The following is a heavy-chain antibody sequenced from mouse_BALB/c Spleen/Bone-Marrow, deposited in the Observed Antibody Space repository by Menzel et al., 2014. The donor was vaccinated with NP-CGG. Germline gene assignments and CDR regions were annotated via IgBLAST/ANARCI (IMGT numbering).Heavy chain of an antibody. CDR3: ARDYYGSSDY. D-gene: IGHD1-1*01. CDR2: INSNGGST. J-gene: IGHJ2*01. CDR1: GFTFSSYG. V-gene: IGHV5-6-3*01. Sequence: EVQLVESGGGLVQPGGSLKLSCAVSGFTFSSYGMSWVRQTPDKGLELVATINSNGGSTYYPDSVKGRFTISRDNAKNTLYLQMSSLKSEDTAMYYCARDYYGSSDYWGQGTTLTVSS.